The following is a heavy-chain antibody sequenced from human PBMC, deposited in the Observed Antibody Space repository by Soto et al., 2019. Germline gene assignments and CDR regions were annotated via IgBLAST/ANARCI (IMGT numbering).Heavy chain of an antibody. CDR3: ARGGGKTRERYFDWPDY. J-gene: IGHJ4*02. CDR1: GFTFSSYS. D-gene: IGHD3-9*01. Sequence: GGSLRLSCAASGFTFSSYSMNWVRQAPGKGLEWVSSISSSSSNIYYADSVKGRFTISRDKAKNPLYLQMNSLRAEDTAVYYCARGGGKTRERYFDWPDYWGQGTLVTVSS. CDR2: ISSSSSNI. V-gene: IGHV3-21*01.